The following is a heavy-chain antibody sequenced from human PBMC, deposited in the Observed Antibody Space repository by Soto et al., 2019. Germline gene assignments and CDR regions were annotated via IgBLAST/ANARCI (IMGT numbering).Heavy chain of an antibody. V-gene: IGHV4-31*03. J-gene: IGHJ6*02. CDR2: IYYSGST. D-gene: IGHD5-12*01. CDR3: ARRRGYSGYDYYYYYGMDV. CDR1: GGSISSGGYY. Sequence: PSETLSLTCTVSGGSISSGGYYWSWIRQQPGKGLEWIGYIYYSGSTYYNPSLKSRVTISVDTSKNQFSLKLSSVTAADTAVYYCARRRGYSGYDYYYYYGMDVWGQGTTVTVSS.